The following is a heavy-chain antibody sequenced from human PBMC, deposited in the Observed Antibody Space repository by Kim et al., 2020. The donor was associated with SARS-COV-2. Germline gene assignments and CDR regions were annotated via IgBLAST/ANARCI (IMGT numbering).Heavy chain of an antibody. CDR3: ARGGPLGVVTAL. V-gene: IGHV4-59*09. D-gene: IGHD2-21*02. Sequence: NSNPPRKSRGTISVDTSKNQFSLKLSAVTAADTAVYYCARGGPLGVVTALWGQGTLVTVSS. J-gene: IGHJ4*02.